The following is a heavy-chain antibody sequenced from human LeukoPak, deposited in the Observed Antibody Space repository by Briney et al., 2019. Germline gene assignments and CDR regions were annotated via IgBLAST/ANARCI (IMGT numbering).Heavy chain of an antibody. CDR1: GGSFSGYY. CDR2: INHSGST. V-gene: IGHV4-34*01. CDR3: ARVGGSYLYNYFDY. J-gene: IGHJ4*02. Sequence: SETLSLTCAVYGGSFSGYYWSWIRQPPGKGLEWIGEINHSGSTNYNPSLKSRVTISVDTSKNQFSLKLSSVTAADTAVYYCARVGGSYLYNYFDYWGQGTLVTVSS. D-gene: IGHD1-26*01.